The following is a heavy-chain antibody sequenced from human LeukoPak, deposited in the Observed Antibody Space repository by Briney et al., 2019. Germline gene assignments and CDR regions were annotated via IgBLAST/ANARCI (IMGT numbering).Heavy chain of an antibody. Sequence: GGSLRLSCAVSGFTFSSYWMNWVRQAPGMGLGWVASIRLDGGEKSYVDSVKGRFTISRDNTKNSLYLQMSSLRAEDTAVYFCARDGAAAGLYFDLWGQGTLVTVSS. J-gene: IGHJ4*01. CDR3: ARDGAAAGLYFDL. V-gene: IGHV3-7*01. CDR2: IRLDGGEK. CDR1: GFTFSSYW. D-gene: IGHD6-13*01.